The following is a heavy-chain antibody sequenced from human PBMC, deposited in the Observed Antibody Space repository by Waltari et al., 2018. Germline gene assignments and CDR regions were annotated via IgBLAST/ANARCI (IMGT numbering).Heavy chain of an antibody. Sequence: QVQLQESGPGLVKPSETLSLTCAVSGYSISSGYYWGWIRQPPGTGLEWIGSIYHSGSTYYNPSLKSRVTISVDTSKNQFSLKLSSVTAADTAVYYCARTPMGYCSGGSCYSDYYYYMDVWGKGTTVTVSS. D-gene: IGHD2-15*01. CDR2: IYHSGST. CDR3: ARTPMGYCSGGSCYSDYYYYMDV. V-gene: IGHV4-38-2*01. CDR1: GYSISSGYY. J-gene: IGHJ6*03.